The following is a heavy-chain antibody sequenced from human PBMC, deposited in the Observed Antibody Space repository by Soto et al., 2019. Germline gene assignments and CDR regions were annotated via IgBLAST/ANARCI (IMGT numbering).Heavy chain of an antibody. Sequence: PGGSLRLSCASSGGTFSSYAMSWVRQAPGKGLEWVSAISGSGGSTYYADSVKGRFTISRDNSKNTLYLQMNSLRAEDTAVYYCAKLVRSQSASDYWGQGTLVTVSS. V-gene: IGHV3-23*01. CDR2: ISGSGGST. J-gene: IGHJ4*02. CDR1: GGTFSSYA. CDR3: AKLVRSQSASDY. D-gene: IGHD2-15*01.